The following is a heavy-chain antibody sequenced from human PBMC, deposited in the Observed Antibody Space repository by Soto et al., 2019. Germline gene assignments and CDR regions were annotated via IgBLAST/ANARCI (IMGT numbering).Heavy chain of an antibody. V-gene: IGHV1-2*02. CDR2: INPNSGDT. CDR1: GYTFTGYY. D-gene: IGHD2-15*01. J-gene: IGHJ4*02. Sequence: ASVKVSCQASGYTFTGYYMHWVRQAPGQGLEWMGWINPNSGDTNYAQKFQGRVTMTRDTSISTAYMELSRLRSDDTAVYYCARDLDCSGGSCYSFHYWGQGTLVTGS. CDR3: ARDLDCSGGSCYSFHY.